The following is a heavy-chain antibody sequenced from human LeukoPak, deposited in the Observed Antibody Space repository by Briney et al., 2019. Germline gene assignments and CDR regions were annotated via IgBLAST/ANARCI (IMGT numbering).Heavy chain of an antibody. Sequence: SETLSLTCAVYGGPFSGYYWSWIRQPPGKGLEWIGEINHSGSTNYNPSLKSRVTMSVDTSKNQFSLRLSSVTAADTAVYYCARPYSSGWYGVFHIWGQGTMVTVSS. J-gene: IGHJ3*02. CDR2: INHSGST. V-gene: IGHV4-34*01. CDR3: ARPYSSGWYGVFHI. CDR1: GGPFSGYY. D-gene: IGHD6-19*01.